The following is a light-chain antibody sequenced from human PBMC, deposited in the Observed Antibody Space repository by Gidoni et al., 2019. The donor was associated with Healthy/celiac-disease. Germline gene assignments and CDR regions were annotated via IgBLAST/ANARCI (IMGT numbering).Light chain of an antibody. Sequence: IVLTQSPATLSLSPGERATLSCRASQSVSSYLAWYQQKPGQAPRLLIYDASNRATGIPARFSGSGSGTDFTLTISSLEPEDFAVYYCQQRSNWPPFTFXGXTKVEIK. J-gene: IGKJ4*01. CDR2: DAS. CDR1: QSVSSY. CDR3: QQRSNWPPFT. V-gene: IGKV3-11*01.